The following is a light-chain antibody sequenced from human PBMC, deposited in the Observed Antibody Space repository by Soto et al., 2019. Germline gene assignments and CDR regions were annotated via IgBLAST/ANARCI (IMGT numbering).Light chain of an antibody. CDR2: DAS. Sequence: IVVTQSPAALSVSAGERGPLSCRSSQIVGSDLAWYQQKPGQAPRLLIYDASERASGIPARFSGSGSGADFTLTISSLEPEDFAVYYCQQRTRWPPWTFGQGTKVDI. V-gene: IGKV3-11*01. CDR3: QQRTRWPPWT. J-gene: IGKJ1*01. CDR1: QIVGSD.